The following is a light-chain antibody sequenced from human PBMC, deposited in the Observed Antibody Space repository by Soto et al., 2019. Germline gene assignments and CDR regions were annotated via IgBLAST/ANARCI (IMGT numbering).Light chain of an antibody. CDR1: SSDVRGYNY. Sequence: QSALTQPASVSGSPGQSITISCTGTSSDVRGYNYVSWYQQNPGKAPKLMICEVSNRPSGVSNRFSGSKSGNMASLTISGLQAEDEADYYCSSYTINRTYVFGTGTKVTVL. V-gene: IGLV2-14*01. CDR3: SSYTINRTYV. J-gene: IGLJ1*01. CDR2: EVS.